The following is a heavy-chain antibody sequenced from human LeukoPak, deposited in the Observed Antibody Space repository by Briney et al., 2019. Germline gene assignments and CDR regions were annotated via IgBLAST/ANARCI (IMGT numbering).Heavy chain of an antibody. CDR1: GGSISSYY. D-gene: IGHD3-10*01. CDR3: ARRSITMVRGVNSYYFDY. CDR2: IYYSGST. Sequence: SETLSLTCTVSGGSISSYYWSWIRQPPGKGLEWIGYIYYSGSTNYNPSLKSRVTISVDTSKNQFSLKLSSVTAADTAVYYCARRSITMVRGVNSYYFDYWGQGTLVTVSS. V-gene: IGHV4-59*08. J-gene: IGHJ4*02.